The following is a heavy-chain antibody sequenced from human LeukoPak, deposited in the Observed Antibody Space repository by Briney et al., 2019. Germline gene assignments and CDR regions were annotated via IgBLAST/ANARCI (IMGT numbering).Heavy chain of an antibody. CDR1: GFSISNYW. CDR3: VRQAGVS. D-gene: IGHD6-19*01. J-gene: IGHJ5*02. CDR2: IKGDGSEK. Sequence: GESLRLSCAASGFSISNYWMTWVRQAPGKGLECVANIKGDGSEKNYVDSVKGRFTSSRDNAKNSLYLQMNSLRAEDTAVYYCVRQAGVSWGQGTLVTVSS. V-gene: IGHV3-7*01.